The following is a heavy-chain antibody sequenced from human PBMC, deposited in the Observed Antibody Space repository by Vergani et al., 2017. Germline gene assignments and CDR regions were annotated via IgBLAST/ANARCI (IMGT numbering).Heavy chain of an antibody. CDR1: GYSFTSYW. D-gene: IGHD3-3*01. CDR2: IYPGDSDT. V-gene: IGHV5-51*01. Sequence: EVQLVQSGAEVKKPGESLKISCKGSGYSFTSYWIGWVRQMPGKGLEWMGIIYPGDSDTRYSPSFQGQVTISADKSNSTAYLQWSSLKASYTAMSYCARPYYECWSGRAYDDAFDIWGQGTMVTVSS. CDR3: ARPYYECWSGRAYDDAFDI. J-gene: IGHJ3*02.